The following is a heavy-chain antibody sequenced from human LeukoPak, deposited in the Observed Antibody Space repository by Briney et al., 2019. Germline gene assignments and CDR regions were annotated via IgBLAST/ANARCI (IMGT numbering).Heavy chain of an antibody. CDR3: ARVDSSGYYGDY. J-gene: IGHJ4*02. Sequence: PSETLSLTCTVSGGSISSHYWSWIRQPPGTGLEWIGYIYYSGSTNYNPSLKSRVTISVDTSKNQFSLKLSSVTAADTAVYYCARVDSSGYYGDYWGQGTLVTVSS. D-gene: IGHD3-22*01. CDR1: GGSISSHY. CDR2: IYYSGST. V-gene: IGHV4-59*11.